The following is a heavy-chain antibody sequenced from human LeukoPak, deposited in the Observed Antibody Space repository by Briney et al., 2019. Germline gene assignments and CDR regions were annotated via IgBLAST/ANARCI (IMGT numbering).Heavy chain of an antibody. Sequence: PSETLSLTCTVSGGSISSYYWSWIRQPPGKGLEWIGYIYYSGSTNYNPSLKSRVTISVDTSKNQFSLKLSSVTAADTAVYYCARDSFSSGWPRFRFDPWGQGTLVTVSS. D-gene: IGHD6-19*01. CDR1: GGSISSYY. CDR3: ARDSFSSGWPRFRFDP. CDR2: IYYSGST. V-gene: IGHV4-59*01. J-gene: IGHJ5*02.